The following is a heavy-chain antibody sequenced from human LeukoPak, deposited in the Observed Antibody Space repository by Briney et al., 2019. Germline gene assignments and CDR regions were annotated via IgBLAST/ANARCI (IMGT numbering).Heavy chain of an antibody. Sequence: SETLSLTCTVSGGSISSGGYYWSWIRQHPGKGLEWIGYIYYSGSTYYNPSLKSRVTISVDTSKNQFSLKLSSVTAADTAVYYCARDHNDFWSGYYGMDVRGQGTTVTVSS. CDR1: GGSISSGGYY. J-gene: IGHJ6*02. CDR2: IYYSGST. V-gene: IGHV4-31*03. D-gene: IGHD3-3*01. CDR3: ARDHNDFWSGYYGMDV.